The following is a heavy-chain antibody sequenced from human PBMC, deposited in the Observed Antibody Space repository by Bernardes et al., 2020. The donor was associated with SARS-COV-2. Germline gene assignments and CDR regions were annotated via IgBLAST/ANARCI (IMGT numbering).Heavy chain of an antibody. J-gene: IGHJ4*02. Sequence: ASVKVSCKASGYTFTGYYMHWVRQAPGQGLEWMGWINPNSGGTNYAQKFQGRVTMTRDTSISTAYMELSRLRSDDTAVYYCARHPYYYDSSGYYYDYWGQGTLVTVSS. D-gene: IGHD3-22*01. CDR1: GYTFTGYY. V-gene: IGHV1-2*02. CDR2: INPNSGGT. CDR3: ARHPYYYDSSGYYYDY.